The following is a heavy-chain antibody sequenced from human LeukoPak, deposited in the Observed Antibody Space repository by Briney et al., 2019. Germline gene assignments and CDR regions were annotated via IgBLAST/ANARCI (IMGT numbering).Heavy chain of an antibody. CDR3: ARHRYFFGSGSYEVDWFDP. J-gene: IGHJ5*02. CDR2: IYYSGRT. D-gene: IGHD3-10*01. Sequence: SETLSLTCAVSGYSITSGFSWGWIRQPPGKGLEWIGSIYYSGRTNYNPSLKSRVTISADTSKNQFSLKLTSVTAADTAVYYCARHRYFFGSGSYEVDWFDPWGQGTLATVSS. CDR1: GYSITSGFS. V-gene: IGHV4-38-2*01.